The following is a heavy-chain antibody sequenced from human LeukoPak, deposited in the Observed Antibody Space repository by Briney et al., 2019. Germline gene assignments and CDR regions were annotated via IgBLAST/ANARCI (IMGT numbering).Heavy chain of an antibody. Sequence: GESLKISCKGSGYSFTNYWIGWVRQMPGKGLEWMGIIYPGDSDTIYSPSFQGQVTISADKSISTAYLQWNSLKASDTAIYYCARHLSGSWPRFGFYMDVWGKGPTVTVSS. J-gene: IGHJ6*03. CDR3: ARHLSGSWPRFGFYMDV. V-gene: IGHV5-51*01. D-gene: IGHD3-3*01. CDR1: GYSFTNYW. CDR2: IYPGDSDT.